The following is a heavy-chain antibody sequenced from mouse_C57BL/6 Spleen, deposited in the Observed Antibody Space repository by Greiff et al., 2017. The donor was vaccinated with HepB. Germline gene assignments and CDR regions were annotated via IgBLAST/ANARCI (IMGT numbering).Heavy chain of an antibody. Sequence: EVKLMESGGGLVKPGGSLKLSCAASGFTFSSYAMSWVRQTPEKRLEWVATISDGGSYTYYPDNVKGRFTISRDNAKNNLYLQMRHLKSEDTAMYYCARDAPYGYDAMDYWGQGTSVTVSS. CDR1: GFTFSSYA. V-gene: IGHV5-4*01. J-gene: IGHJ4*01. D-gene: IGHD1-1*02. CDR3: ARDAPYGYDAMDY. CDR2: ISDGGSYT.